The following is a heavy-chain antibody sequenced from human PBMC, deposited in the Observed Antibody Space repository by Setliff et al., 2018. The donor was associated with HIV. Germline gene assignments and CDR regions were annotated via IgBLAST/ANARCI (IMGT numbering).Heavy chain of an antibody. CDR2: IYYRGSA. D-gene: IGHD3-10*01. CDR3: ARARGPPLPVLDL. V-gene: IGHV4-39*07. J-gene: IGHJ5*02. CDR1: GGSISTTNYY. Sequence: PSETLSLTCSVSGGSISTTNYYWGWVRQPPGKGLEWIGIIYYRGSAYYDLSLKSRVTLSVDTSKNSFSLNLTSVTAADTAVYFCARARGPPLPVLDLWGQGTLVTVS.